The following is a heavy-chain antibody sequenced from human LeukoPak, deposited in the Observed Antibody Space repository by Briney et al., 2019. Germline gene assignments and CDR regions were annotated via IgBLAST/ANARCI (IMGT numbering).Heavy chain of an antibody. J-gene: IGHJ5*02. CDR1: GGSISSYY. V-gene: IGHV4-59*01. CDR3: ARSARYGSGSYVQRNNWFDP. D-gene: IGHD3-10*01. CDR2: IYYSGST. Sequence: PSETLSLTCTVSGGSISSYYWSWIRQPPGKGLEWIGYIYYSGSTNYNPSLKSRVTISVDTSKNHFSLKLSSVTAADTAVYYCARSARYGSGSYVQRNNWFDPWGQGTLVTVSS.